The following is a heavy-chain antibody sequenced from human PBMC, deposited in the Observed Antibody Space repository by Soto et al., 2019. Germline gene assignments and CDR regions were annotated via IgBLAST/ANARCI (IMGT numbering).Heavy chain of an antibody. CDR2: IYYSGST. Sequence: QVQLQESGPGLVKPSQTLSLTCTVSGGSISSGGYYWSWIRQHPGKGLEWIGYIYYSGSTYYNPSLQRRLTISVDPSKNQFSLELSSVTAADTAVYYCASTGYSSSWYFGRGWFDPWGQGTLVTVSS. J-gene: IGHJ5*02. CDR1: GGSISSGGYY. D-gene: IGHD6-13*01. CDR3: ASTGYSSSWYFGRGWFDP. V-gene: IGHV4-31*03.